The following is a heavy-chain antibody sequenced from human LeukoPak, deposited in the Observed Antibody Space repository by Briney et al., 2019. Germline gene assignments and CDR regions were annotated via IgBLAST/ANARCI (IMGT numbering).Heavy chain of an antibody. CDR1: GFTFSSYA. J-gene: IGHJ4*02. Sequence: SGGSLRLSCAASGFTFSSYAMSWVRQAPGKGLEWVSSISGSGGSTYYADSVKGRFTISRDNSKNTLYLQMNSLRAEDTAVYYCAKDRGGVPAADQLHYWGQGTLVTVSS. D-gene: IGHD6-13*01. CDR2: ISGSGGST. CDR3: AKDRGGVPAADQLHY. V-gene: IGHV3-23*01.